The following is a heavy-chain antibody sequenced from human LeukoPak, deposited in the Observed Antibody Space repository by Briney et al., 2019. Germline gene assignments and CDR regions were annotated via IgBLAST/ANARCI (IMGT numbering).Heavy chain of an antibody. Sequence: GGSLRLSCAASGLTFSSYAMSWVRQAPGKGQEWVSAISGSGGSTYYADSVKGRFTISRDNSKNTLYLQMNSLRAEDTAVYYCAKTRGDDYGGNPLPFDYWGQGTLVTVSS. CDR2: ISGSGGST. CDR1: GLTFSSYA. J-gene: IGHJ4*02. D-gene: IGHD4-23*01. CDR3: AKTRGDDYGGNPLPFDY. V-gene: IGHV3-23*01.